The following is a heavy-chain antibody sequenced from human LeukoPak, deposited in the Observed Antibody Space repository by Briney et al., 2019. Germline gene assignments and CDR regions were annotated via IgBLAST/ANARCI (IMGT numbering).Heavy chain of an antibody. CDR1: GFTFSSYG. CDR3: AKIFTPDRYYYYYMGV. V-gene: IGHV3-23*01. D-gene: IGHD3-3*01. CDR2: ISGSGGST. J-gene: IGHJ6*03. Sequence: GGSLRLSCAASGFTFSSYGMSWVRQAPGKGLEWVSAISGSGGSTYYVDSVKGRFTISRDNSKNTLYLQMNSLRAEDTAVYYCAKIFTPDRYYYYYMGVWGKGTTVTISS.